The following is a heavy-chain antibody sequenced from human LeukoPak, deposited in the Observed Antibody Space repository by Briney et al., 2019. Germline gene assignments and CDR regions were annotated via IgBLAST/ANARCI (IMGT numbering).Heavy chain of an antibody. CDR3: ARARGWFGELSTYYFDY. J-gene: IGHJ4*02. CDR2: IYSGGST. CDR1: GFTVSSNY. D-gene: IGHD3-10*01. Sequence: GGSLRLSCAASGFTVSSNYMSWVRQAPGKGLEWVSVIYSGGSTYYADSVKGRFTISRDNSKNTLYLQMNSPRAEDTAVYYCARARGWFGELSTYYFDYWGQGTLVTVSS. V-gene: IGHV3-53*01.